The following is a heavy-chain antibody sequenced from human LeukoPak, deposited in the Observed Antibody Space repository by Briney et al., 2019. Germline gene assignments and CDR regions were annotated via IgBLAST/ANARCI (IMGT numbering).Heavy chain of an antibody. CDR2: INHSGST. D-gene: IGHD1-1*01. Sequence: SETLSLTCAVYGGSFSGYYWSWIRQPPGKGLEWIGEINHSGSTNYNPSLKSRVTISVDTSKNQFSLKLSSVTAADTAVYYCARLLRAYNRNAKDVWGKGTTVTISS. CDR3: ARLLRAYNRNAKDV. V-gene: IGHV4-34*01. J-gene: IGHJ6*04. CDR1: GGSFSGYY.